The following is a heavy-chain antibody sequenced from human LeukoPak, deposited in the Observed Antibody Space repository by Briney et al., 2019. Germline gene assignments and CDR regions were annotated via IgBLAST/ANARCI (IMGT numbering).Heavy chain of an antibody. CDR1: GFTFSSYS. CDR3: ARGTGGALYYYYMDV. D-gene: IGHD3-16*01. J-gene: IGHJ6*03. V-gene: IGHV3-21*04. CDR2: ISGSSSYI. Sequence: GGSLRLSCAASGFTFSSYSMNWVRQAPGKGLEWVSSISGSSSYIYYADSVKGRFTISRDNAKNSLYLQMNSLKTEDTAVYYCARGTGGALYYYYMDVWGKGTTVTVSS.